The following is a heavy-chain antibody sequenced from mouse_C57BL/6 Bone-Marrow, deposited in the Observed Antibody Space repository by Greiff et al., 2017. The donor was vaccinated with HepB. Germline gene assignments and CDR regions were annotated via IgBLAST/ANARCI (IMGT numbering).Heavy chain of an antibody. D-gene: IGHD1-1*01. Sequence: QVQLQQPGAELVRPGSSVKLSCKASGYTFTSYWMDWVKQRPGQGLEWIGNIYPSDSETHYNQKFKDKATLTVDKSSSTAYMQLSSLTSEDSAVYYCARGGPNPNPNPDYYGSSSWFAYWGQGTLVTVSA. CDR3: ARGGPNPNPNPDYYGSSSWFAY. CDR1: GYTFTSYW. CDR2: IYPSDSET. V-gene: IGHV1-61*01. J-gene: IGHJ3*01.